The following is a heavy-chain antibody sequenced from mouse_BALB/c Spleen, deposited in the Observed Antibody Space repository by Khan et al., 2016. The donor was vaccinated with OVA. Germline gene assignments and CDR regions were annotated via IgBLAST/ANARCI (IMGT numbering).Heavy chain of an antibody. Sequence: QVQLQQSGAELARPGASVKMSCKASGYTFTSYTIHWIKKRPGQGLEWIGYINPSNGYTNYKQKFKEKATLTTDKSSTTAYLQLSSLTSDDSAVYNCVRDGAYHRNDGWLAYWGQGTLVTVFA. D-gene: IGHD2-14*01. CDR2: INPSNGYT. CDR1: GYTFTSYT. J-gene: IGHJ3*01. CDR3: VRDGAYHRNDGWLAY. V-gene: IGHV1-4*01.